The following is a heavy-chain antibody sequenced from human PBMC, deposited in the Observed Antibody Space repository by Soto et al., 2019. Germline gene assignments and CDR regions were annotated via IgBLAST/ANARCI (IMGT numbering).Heavy chain of an antibody. CDR2: IGAARDP. CDR3: ARAYTGRLPRRADYYYAMDV. V-gene: IGHV3-13*05. D-gene: IGHD2-2*02. Sequence: GGSLRLSCATSGFTFSNFDMHWVRQVPGKGLEWVSAIGAARDPYYLGSVKGRFTISRENAKNSVYLQMNGLRAGDSAVYYCARAYTGRLPRRADYYYAMDVWGQGTTVTVSS. J-gene: IGHJ6*02. CDR1: GFTFSNFD.